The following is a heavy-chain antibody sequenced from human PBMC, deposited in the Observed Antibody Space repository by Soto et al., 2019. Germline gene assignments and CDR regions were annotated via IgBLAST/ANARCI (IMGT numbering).Heavy chain of an antibody. J-gene: IGHJ4*02. CDR1: GYRFTGHY. D-gene: IGHD1-26*01. V-gene: IGHV1-2*02. Sequence: SVKVSCKASGYRFTGHYMHWVRQAPEQGREWMGWINPNSGGTNDEQKFPGRGTMTRDTSISTAYMGLSRLRSDATDVYYCARVQWELLRYYFDDWGQGTLVTVSS. CDR3: ARVQWELLRYYFDD. CDR2: INPNSGGT.